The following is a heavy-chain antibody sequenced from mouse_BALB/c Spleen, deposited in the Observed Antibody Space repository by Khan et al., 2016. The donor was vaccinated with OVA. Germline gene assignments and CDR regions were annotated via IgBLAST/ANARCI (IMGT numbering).Heavy chain of an antibody. J-gene: IGHJ2*01. CDR2: INPHSGET. CDR1: GYSFTGYF. CDR3: ARIYGGDFDY. Sequence: VQLLQSGPELVKPGASVKISCKASGYSFTGYFMHWVMQSHGKSLEWIGRINPHSGETFYNQKFVEQVTLTVDESSSTAYLELRSLASEDSAVYYCARIYGGDFDYWGQGTTLTVSS. D-gene: IGHD1-1*02. V-gene: IGHV1-20*02.